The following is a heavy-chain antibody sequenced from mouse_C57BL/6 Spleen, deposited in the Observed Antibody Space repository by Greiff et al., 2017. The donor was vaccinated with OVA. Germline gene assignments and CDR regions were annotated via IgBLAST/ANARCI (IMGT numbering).Heavy chain of an antibody. V-gene: IGHV5-16*01. J-gene: IGHJ4*01. CDR1: GFTFSDYY. Sequence: EVKLMESEGGLVQPGSSMKLSCTASGFTFSDYYMAWVRQVPEKGLEWVANINYDGSSTYYLDSLKSRFIISRDNAKNILYLQMSSLKSEDTATYYCAREGPPYAMDYWGQGTSVTVSS. D-gene: IGHD3-3*01. CDR3: AREGPPYAMDY. CDR2: INYDGSST.